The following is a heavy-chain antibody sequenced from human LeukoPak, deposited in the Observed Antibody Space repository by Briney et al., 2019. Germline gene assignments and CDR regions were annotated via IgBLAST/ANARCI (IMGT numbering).Heavy chain of an antibody. V-gene: IGHV3-53*01. CDR1: GFTVSSNY. CDR2: IYNGGST. Sequence: PGGSLRLSCAASGFTVSSNYMSWVRQAPGKGLEWVSVIYNGGSTHYADSVKGRFTFSRDNSKNTLYLQMDSLRAEDTAVYYCARDSPAGTSWRSEPTFDYWGQGTLVTVTS. D-gene: IGHD2-2*01. J-gene: IGHJ4*02. CDR3: ARDSPAGTSWRSEPTFDY.